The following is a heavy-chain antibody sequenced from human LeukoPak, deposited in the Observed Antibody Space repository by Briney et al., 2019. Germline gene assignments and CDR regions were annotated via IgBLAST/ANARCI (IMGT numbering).Heavy chain of an antibody. V-gene: IGHV4-59*01. CDR1: GGSISSYY. D-gene: IGHD3-22*01. J-gene: IGHJ6*03. CDR2: IYYSGST. CDR3: ARGGQDYYDSSGYYSRYYYMDV. Sequence: PSETLSLTCTVSGGSISSYYWNWIRQPPGKGLEWIGYIYYSGSTNYNPSLKSRVTISVDTSKNQFSLKLSSVTAADTAVYYCARGGQDYYDSSGYYSRYYYMDVWGKGTTVTVSS.